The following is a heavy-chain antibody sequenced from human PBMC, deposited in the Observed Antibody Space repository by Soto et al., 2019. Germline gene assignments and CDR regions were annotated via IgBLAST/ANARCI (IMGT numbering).Heavy chain of an antibody. J-gene: IGHJ4*02. CDR2: INPNSGGT. CDR3: ARAVYYYDSSGYYPFDY. CDR1: GYTFTGYY. Sequence: ASVKVSCKASGYTFTGYYMHWVRQAPGQGLEWMGWINPNSGGTNYAQKFQGWVTMTRDTSISTAYMELSRLRSDDTAVYYCARAVYYYDSSGYYPFDYWGQGTLVTVSS. V-gene: IGHV1-2*04. D-gene: IGHD3-22*01.